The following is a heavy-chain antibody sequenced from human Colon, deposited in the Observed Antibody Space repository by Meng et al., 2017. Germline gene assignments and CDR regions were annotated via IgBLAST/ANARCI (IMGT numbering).Heavy chain of an antibody. V-gene: IGHV4-30-4*01. CDR2: IHSSRNT. Sequence: VQLQESGPGVVKPSQTLSLTWTTSGGSINSADYYLNWIRQSPGKGLEWLGYIHSSRNTYYTPSLKSRLTMSLDTSNNQFALRLTSVTAADTAVYYCARNPVIPDARTFDFWGQGALVTVSS. J-gene: IGHJ4*02. CDR1: GGSINSADYY. D-gene: IGHD2-2*01. CDR3: ARNPVIPDARTFDF.